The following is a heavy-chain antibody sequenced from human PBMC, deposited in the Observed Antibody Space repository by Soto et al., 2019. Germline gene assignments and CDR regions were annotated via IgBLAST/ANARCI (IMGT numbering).Heavy chain of an antibody. Sequence: QVQLVQSGAEVKKPGSSVKVSCKASGYTFTSYGISWVRQAPGQGLEGMGWISAYNGNTNYAQKLQGRVTMTTDTSTSTAYMELRSLRSDDTAVYYCARGPSAYYDYVWGSYRYDNWFDPWGQGTLVTVSS. D-gene: IGHD3-16*02. CDR1: GYTFTSYG. J-gene: IGHJ5*02. CDR3: ARGPSAYYDYVWGSYRYDNWFDP. CDR2: ISAYNGNT. V-gene: IGHV1-18*01.